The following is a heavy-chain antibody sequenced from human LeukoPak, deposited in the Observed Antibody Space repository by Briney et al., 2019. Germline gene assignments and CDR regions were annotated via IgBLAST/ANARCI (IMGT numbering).Heavy chain of an antibody. CDR1: GYTFTSYG. CDR3: ARDLHRITMVRGAPFDY. J-gene: IGHJ4*02. Sequence: APVKVSCKASGYTFTSYGISWVRQAPGQGLEWMGWISAYNGNTNYAQKLQGRVTMTTDTSTSTAYMELRSLRSDDTAVYYCARDLHRITMVRGAPFDYWGQGTLVTVSS. CDR2: ISAYNGNT. V-gene: IGHV1-18*01. D-gene: IGHD3-10*01.